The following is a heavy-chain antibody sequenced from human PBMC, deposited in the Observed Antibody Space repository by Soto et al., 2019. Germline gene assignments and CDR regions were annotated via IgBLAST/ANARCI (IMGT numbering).Heavy chain of an antibody. CDR2: ISAYNGNT. Sequence: GASVKVSCKASGYTFTSYGISWVRQAPGQGFEWMGWISAYNGNTNYAQKLQGRVTMTTDTSTSTAYMELRSLRSDDTAVYYCSSDQYCSGGSCYFNGFDYWGQVTLVT. J-gene: IGHJ4*02. CDR1: GYTFTSYG. V-gene: IGHV1-18*01. CDR3: SSDQYCSGGSCYFNGFDY. D-gene: IGHD2-15*01.